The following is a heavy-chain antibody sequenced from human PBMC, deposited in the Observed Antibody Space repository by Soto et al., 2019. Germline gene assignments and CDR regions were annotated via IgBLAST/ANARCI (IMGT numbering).Heavy chain of an antibody. Sequence: QVQLVESGGGVVQPGRSLRLCYAASGFTFSHYAMHWVRQAPGKALEWVALMSYDGSNEYYADSVKGRFTISRDNSKNTLYLQMNSLRAEYTAVYYCAKDGSHNFDYWGQGTLVTVSS. CDR3: AKDGSHNFDY. CDR2: MSYDGSNE. D-gene: IGHD1-26*01. V-gene: IGHV3-30*18. J-gene: IGHJ4*02. CDR1: GFTFSHYA.